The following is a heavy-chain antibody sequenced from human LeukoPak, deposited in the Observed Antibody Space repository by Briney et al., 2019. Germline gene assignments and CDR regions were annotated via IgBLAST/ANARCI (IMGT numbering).Heavy chain of an antibody. V-gene: IGHV3-74*01. D-gene: IGHD5-12*01. CDR3: ARGVAPYYFDY. CDR2: INSDGSST. Sequence: GGSLRLSCAASGFTFSSYWMHWVRQAPGKGLVWVSRINSDGSSTSYADSVKGRFTISRDNSENTLYLQMNSLRAEDTAVYYCARGVAPYYFDYWGQGTLVTVSS. J-gene: IGHJ4*02. CDR1: GFTFSSYW.